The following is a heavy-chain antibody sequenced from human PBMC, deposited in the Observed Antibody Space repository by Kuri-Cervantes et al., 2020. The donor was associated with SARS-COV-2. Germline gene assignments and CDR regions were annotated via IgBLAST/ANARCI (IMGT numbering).Heavy chain of an antibody. CDR2: MNPNSGNT. D-gene: IGHD3-3*01. J-gene: IGHJ4*02. CDR3: AKVETANLDY. Sequence: GGSLRLSCKASGYSFNNYDINWVRQAPGLGLEWMGWMNPNSGNTGYAQKFQGRVTMTRNTSISTAYMELSSLRSEDTAVYYCAKVETANLDYWGQGTLVTVSS. V-gene: IGHV1-8*02. CDR1: GYSFNNYD.